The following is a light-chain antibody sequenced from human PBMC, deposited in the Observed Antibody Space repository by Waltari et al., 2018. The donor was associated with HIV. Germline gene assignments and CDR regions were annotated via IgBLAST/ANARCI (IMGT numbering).Light chain of an antibody. V-gene: IGLV2-11*01. Sequence: QFALTQPRPGSGPPGQSVTFPCPGTSSDFVGFNFVPWYQQHPGKAPKLMIYDVSKRPSGVPDRFSGSKSGNTASLTISGLQAEDEADYYCCSYAGSYVFGTGTKVTVL. CDR3: CSYAGSYV. J-gene: IGLJ1*01. CDR2: DVS. CDR1: SSDFVGFNF.